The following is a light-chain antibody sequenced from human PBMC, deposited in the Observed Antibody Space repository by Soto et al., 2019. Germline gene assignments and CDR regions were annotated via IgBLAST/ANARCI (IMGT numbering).Light chain of an antibody. CDR2: GAS. V-gene: IGKV3-20*01. Sequence: VLTQSPGTISLSPGERATLSCRASQTVSSARLAWFQQKPGQAPRLLTYGASSRAPGIPDRFSGSGSETDFTLTITRLESEDFAVYSCHQYGSSPWTFGGGTKVDI. CDR3: HQYGSSPWT. J-gene: IGKJ4*02. CDR1: QTVSSAR.